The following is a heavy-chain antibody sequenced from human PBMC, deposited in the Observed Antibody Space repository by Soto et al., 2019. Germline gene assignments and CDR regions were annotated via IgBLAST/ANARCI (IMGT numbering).Heavy chain of an antibody. CDR1: GFTFSSYA. D-gene: IGHD2-2*01. CDR3: AKDRYEYCSSTSCPGGFAP. V-gene: IGHV3-23*01. J-gene: IGHJ5*02. CDR2: ISGSGGST. Sequence: GSLRLSCAASGFTFSSYAMSWVRQAPGKGLEWVSAISGSGGSTYYADSVKGRFTISRDNSKNTLYLQMNSLRAEDTAVYYCAKDRYEYCSSTSCPGGFAPWGQGTLVTAPQ.